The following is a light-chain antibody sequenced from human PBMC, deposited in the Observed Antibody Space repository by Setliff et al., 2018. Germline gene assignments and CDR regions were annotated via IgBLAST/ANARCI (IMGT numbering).Light chain of an antibody. CDR2: AVS. CDR3: NAYTSGSTYV. V-gene: IGLV2-14*03. J-gene: IGLJ1*01. Sequence: ASVSGSPGQSITISCSGTSSDVGSYDLVSWYQQHPGKAPKLIIYAVSDRPSGVSNRFSGSKSGNTASLTISGLQTEDEADYYCNAYTSGSTYVFGTGTKVTVL. CDR1: SSDVGSYDL.